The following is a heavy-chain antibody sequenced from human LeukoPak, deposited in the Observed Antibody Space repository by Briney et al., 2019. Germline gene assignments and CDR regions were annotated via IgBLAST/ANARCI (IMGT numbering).Heavy chain of an antibody. J-gene: IGHJ3*02. Sequence: SETLSLTCTVSGGSISSYYWSWIRQPPGKGLEWTGYIYYSGSTNYNPSLKSRVTISVDTSKNQFSLKLSSVTAADTAVYYCARDSRCGGDCYADAFDIWGQGTMVTVSS. V-gene: IGHV4-59*01. D-gene: IGHD2-21*01. CDR3: ARDSRCGGDCYADAFDI. CDR1: GGSISSYY. CDR2: IYYSGST.